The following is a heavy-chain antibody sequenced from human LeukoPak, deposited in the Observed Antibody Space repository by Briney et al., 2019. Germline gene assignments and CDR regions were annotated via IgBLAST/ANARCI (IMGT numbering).Heavy chain of an antibody. D-gene: IGHD3-10*01. Sequence: GGSLRPSCAASGFTFDDYAMHWVRQAPGKGLEWVSGISWKSGSIGYADSVKGRFTISRDNAKNSLYLQMNSLRAEDTALYYCAKGASRITMVRGVINWFDPWGQGTLVTVSS. J-gene: IGHJ5*02. V-gene: IGHV3-9*01. CDR2: ISWKSGSI. CDR1: GFTFDDYA. CDR3: AKGASRITMVRGVINWFDP.